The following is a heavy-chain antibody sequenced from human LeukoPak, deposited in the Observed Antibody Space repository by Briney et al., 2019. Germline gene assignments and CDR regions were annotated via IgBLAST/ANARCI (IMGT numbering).Heavy chain of an antibody. V-gene: IGHV3-30*18. Sequence: GGSLRLSCAASGFTFSSYGMHWVRRAPGKGLEWVAVISYDGSNKYYADSGKGRFTISRNNSKNTLYLQMNSLRAEDTAVYYCAKDLTRIAAAGTSDYWGQGTLVTVSS. D-gene: IGHD6-13*01. CDR1: GFTFSSYG. J-gene: IGHJ4*02. CDR3: AKDLTRIAAAGTSDY. CDR2: ISYDGSNK.